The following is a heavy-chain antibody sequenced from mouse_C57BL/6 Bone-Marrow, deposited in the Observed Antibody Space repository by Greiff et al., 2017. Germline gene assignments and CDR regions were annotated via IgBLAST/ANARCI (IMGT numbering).Heavy chain of an antibody. D-gene: IGHD1-1*01. Sequence: QVQLQQPGAELVKPGASVKLSCKASGYTFTSYWMHWVKQRPGQGLEWIGMIHPNSGRTNYNEKFKSKGTLTVDKSSSTAYMQLSSLTSEDSAVYYCARRYDGSSKYYYAMDYWGQGTSVTVSS. V-gene: IGHV1-64*01. CDR1: GYTFTSYW. CDR2: IHPNSGRT. CDR3: ARRYDGSSKYYYAMDY. J-gene: IGHJ4*01.